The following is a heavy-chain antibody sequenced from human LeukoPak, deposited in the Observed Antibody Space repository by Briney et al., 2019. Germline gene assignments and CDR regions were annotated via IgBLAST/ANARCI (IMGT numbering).Heavy chain of an antibody. CDR2: ISHDGITK. D-gene: IGHD5-18*01. J-gene: IGHJ6*03. CDR1: GFTFSGYA. Sequence: GGSLRLSCAASGFTFSGYAMHWVRQAPGKGLEWVAVISHDGITKYYADSVKGRFTISRDNAKISLYLQMNSLRAEDTAVYYCASEGYGYRYYYYYMDVWGKGTTVTVSS. CDR3: ASEGYGYRYYYYYMDV. V-gene: IGHV3-30-3*01.